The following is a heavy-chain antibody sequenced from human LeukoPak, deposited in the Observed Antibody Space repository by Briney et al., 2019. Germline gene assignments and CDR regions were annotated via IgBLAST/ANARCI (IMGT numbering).Heavy chain of an antibody. V-gene: IGHV3-21*01. D-gene: IGHD5-24*01. Sequence: GGSLRLSCAASGFTFSTYSMNWVRQAPGKGLEWASSITSSSSYIYYADSLKGRFTISRDNAKNSLYLQMNSLRAEDTAVYYCARDRDVYTFDYWGQGTLSPSPQ. CDR3: ARDRDVYTFDY. J-gene: IGHJ4*02. CDR2: ITSSSSYI. CDR1: GFTFSTYS.